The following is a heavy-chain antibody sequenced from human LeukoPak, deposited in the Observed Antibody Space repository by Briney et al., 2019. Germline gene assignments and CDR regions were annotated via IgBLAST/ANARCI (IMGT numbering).Heavy chain of an antibody. CDR2: IYTSGST. CDR1: GGSISSYY. J-gene: IGHJ5*02. Sequence: SETLSLTCTVSGGSISSYYWSWIRQPAGKGLEWIGRIYTSGSTNYNPSLKSRVTMSVDTSKNQFSLKLSSVTAADTAVYYCARDSLLLWFGELSAAFDPWGQGTLVTVSS. D-gene: IGHD3-10*01. V-gene: IGHV4-4*07. CDR3: ARDSLLLWFGELSAAFDP.